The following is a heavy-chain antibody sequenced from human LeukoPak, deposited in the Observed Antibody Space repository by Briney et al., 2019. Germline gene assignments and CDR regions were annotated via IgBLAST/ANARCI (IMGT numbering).Heavy chain of an antibody. Sequence: GGSLRLSCTASGFTFSSYWMHWVRQVPGKGLVWVSRINSPGISTNYADSVKGRFTISRDNAKNTLYLQMNSLRAEDTAIYYCARDIAAAVDYWGQGTLVTVSS. D-gene: IGHD6-13*01. CDR3: ARDIAAAVDY. J-gene: IGHJ4*02. CDR2: INSPGIST. V-gene: IGHV3-74*01. CDR1: GFTFSSYW.